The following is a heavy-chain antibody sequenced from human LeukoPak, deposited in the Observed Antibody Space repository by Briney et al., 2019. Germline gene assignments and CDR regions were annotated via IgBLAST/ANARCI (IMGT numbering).Heavy chain of an antibody. J-gene: IGHJ4*02. CDR1: GFSFSSHA. CDR3: AKDKGDRFFDY. D-gene: IGHD5-24*01. CDR2: ISYDGGNE. Sequence: PGGSLRLSCTASGFSFSSHAMHWVRQAPGKGLEWVAFISYDGGNEYYAGSVKGRFTVSRDNSKNTLYLQMDRLRAEDTAVYYCAKDKGDRFFDYWGQGAQVTVSS. V-gene: IGHV3-30*14.